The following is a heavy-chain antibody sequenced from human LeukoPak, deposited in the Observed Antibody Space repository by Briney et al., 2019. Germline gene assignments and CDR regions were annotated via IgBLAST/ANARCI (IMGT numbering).Heavy chain of an antibody. V-gene: IGHV4-31*03. CDR1: GGSISSGVYY. D-gene: IGHD3-10*01. J-gene: IGHJ4*02. CDR2: IYYSGST. CDR3: ARDYYGSGSYDY. Sequence: SQTLSLTCTVSGGSISSGVYYWSWIRQHPGKGLEWIGYIYYSGSTYYNPSLKSRVTISVDTSKNQFSLKLSSVTAADAAVYYCARDYYGSGSYDYWGQGTLVTVSS.